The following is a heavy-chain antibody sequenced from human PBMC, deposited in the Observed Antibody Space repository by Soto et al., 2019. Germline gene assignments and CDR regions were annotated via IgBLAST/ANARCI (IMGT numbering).Heavy chain of an antibody. J-gene: IGHJ4*02. CDR3: AREASVLIPAAQPSRFDS. V-gene: IGHV1-18*01. Sequence: GASVKVSCKGFGYSFMKYGINWVRQAPGQGLEWVGWISPYSGYTHSAQKFRGRLTLTTDTAASTAYMELRILRSADTALYYCAREASVLIPAAQPSRFDSWGQGTLVTVSS. D-gene: IGHD2-2*01. CDR2: ISPYSGYT. CDR1: GYSFMKYG.